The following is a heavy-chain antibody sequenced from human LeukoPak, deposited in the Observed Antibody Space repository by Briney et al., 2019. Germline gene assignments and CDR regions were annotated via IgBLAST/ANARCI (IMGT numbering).Heavy chain of an antibody. V-gene: IGHV1-69*05. CDR1: GGTFSSYA. D-gene: IGHD3-10*01. Sequence: SVKVSCKASGGTFSSYAISWVRQAPGQGLEWMGGIIPIFGTANYAQKFQGRVTITTDESTSTAYMELSSLRSEDTAVYYCASLYYYGSGGIDYWGQGTLVTVSS. CDR2: IIPIFGTA. J-gene: IGHJ4*02. CDR3: ASLYYYGSGGIDY.